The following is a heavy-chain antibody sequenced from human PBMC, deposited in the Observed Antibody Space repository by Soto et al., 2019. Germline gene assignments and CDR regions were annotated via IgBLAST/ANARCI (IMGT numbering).Heavy chain of an antibody. CDR2: IYYSGST. CDR3: ARDDIAVAGNAGFDI. V-gene: IGHV4-59*01. D-gene: IGHD6-19*01. CDR1: GGSISSYY. J-gene: IGHJ3*02. Sequence: PSETLSLTCTVSGGSISSYYWSWIRQPPGKGLEWIGYIYYSGSTNYNPSLKSRVTISVDTSKNQFSLKLSSVTAADTAVYYCARDDIAVAGNAGFDIWGQGTMVTVS.